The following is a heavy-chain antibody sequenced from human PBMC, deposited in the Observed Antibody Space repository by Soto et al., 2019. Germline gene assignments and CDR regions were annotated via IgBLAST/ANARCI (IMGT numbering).Heavy chain of an antibody. D-gene: IGHD2-21*02. CDR2: IYHSGST. CDR3: VRDADETAIVPAPWLV. J-gene: IGHJ6*02. CDR1: GGSSSSSNW. Sequence: QVHLQESGPGLVNPSGTLTLTCAVSGGSSSSSNWWGWVRQAPGKGLQWIGEIYHSGSTYYNPSLKSRSTLAVGKSENQFSVSLISVTAADTAVYYCVRDADETAIVPAPWLVWGRGTMVTVSS. V-gene: IGHV4-4*02.